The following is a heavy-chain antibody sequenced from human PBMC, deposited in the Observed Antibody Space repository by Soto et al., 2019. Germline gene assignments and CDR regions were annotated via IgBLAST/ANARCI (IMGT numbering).Heavy chain of an antibody. D-gene: IGHD5-18*01. CDR3: ARIPVDTYMINWFDP. CDR1: GGSVSSGDYY. V-gene: IGHV4-61*08. J-gene: IGHJ5*02. Sequence: TLSLTCTVSGGSVSSGDYYWSWIRQPPGKGLEWIGYIYYGGSTNYNPSLKSRVSISLDTSKNQFSLRLTSVTAADTAVYYCARIPVDTYMINWFDPWGQGTLVTVSS. CDR2: IYYGGST.